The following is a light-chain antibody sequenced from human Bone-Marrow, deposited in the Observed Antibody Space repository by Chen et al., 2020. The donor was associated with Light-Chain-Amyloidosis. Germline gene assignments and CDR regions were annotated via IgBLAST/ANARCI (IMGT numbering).Light chain of an antibody. CDR1: QSISNF. V-gene: IGKV1-39*01. CDR2: GAS. Sequence: DIQLTQSPSSLSASVGDRVTITCRASQSISNFLNWYQQKPGKAPNLLISGASSLQSGVPSRFSDRRSGTVFTLPISRLEPEDLASYYCQQSYSVPWTFGQGTKVEIK. CDR3: QQSYSVPWT. J-gene: IGKJ1*01.